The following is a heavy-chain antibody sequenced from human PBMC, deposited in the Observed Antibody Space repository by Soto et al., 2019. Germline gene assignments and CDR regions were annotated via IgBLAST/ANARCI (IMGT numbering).Heavy chain of an antibody. Sequence: SETLSLTCDVSGVSISSSHWWCWLRQPPGKGLEWIGEVYHSGSANYNPSLKSRVSMSVDKSKNQFSLRLTSVTAADTALYFCARIAVVPSALDPWGQGTRGTVSS. V-gene: IGHV4-4*02. CDR2: VYHSGSA. CDR3: ARIAVVPSALDP. CDR1: GVSISSSHW. J-gene: IGHJ5*02. D-gene: IGHD2-2*01.